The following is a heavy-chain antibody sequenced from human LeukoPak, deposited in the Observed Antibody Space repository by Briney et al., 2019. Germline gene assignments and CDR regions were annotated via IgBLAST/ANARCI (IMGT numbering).Heavy chain of an antibody. CDR1: GGSFSGYY. CDR2: INHSGST. J-gene: IGHJ6*03. CDR3: ARVRRDYYYYYYMDV. V-gene: IGHV4-34*01. Sequence: SETLSLTCAVYGGSFSGYYWSWIRQPPGKGLEWIGEINHSGSTNYNPSLKSRVTISVDTSKNQFSLKLSSVTAADTAVYYCARVRRDYYYYYYMDVWGKGNTVTVSS.